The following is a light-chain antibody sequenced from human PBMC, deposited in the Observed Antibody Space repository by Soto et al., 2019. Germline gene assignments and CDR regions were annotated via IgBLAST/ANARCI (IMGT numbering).Light chain of an antibody. J-gene: IGKJ5*01. Sequence: EIVLTQSAATLSLTPGERATLSCRASQSVSSYLAWYQQKPGQAPRLLIYDASNRATGIPVRFSGSGSGTDFTLTISSLEPEDFALYYCQQRNNWPITFGQGTRLEI. CDR1: QSVSSY. CDR2: DAS. CDR3: QQRNNWPIT. V-gene: IGKV3-11*01.